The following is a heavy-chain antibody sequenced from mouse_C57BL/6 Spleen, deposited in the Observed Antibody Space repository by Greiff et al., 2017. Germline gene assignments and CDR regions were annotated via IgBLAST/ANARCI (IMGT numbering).Heavy chain of an antibody. D-gene: IGHD4-1*01. CDR2: IDPSDSYT. CDR3: ASQTGTSDFDV. J-gene: IGHJ1*03. V-gene: IGHV1-50*01. CDR1: GYTFTSYW. Sequence: VKVVESGAELVKPGASVKLSCKASGYTFTSYWMQWVKQRPGQGLEWIGEIDPSDSYTNYNQKFKGKATLTVDTSSSTAYMQLSSLTSEDSAVYYCASQTGTSDFDVWGTGTTVTVSS.